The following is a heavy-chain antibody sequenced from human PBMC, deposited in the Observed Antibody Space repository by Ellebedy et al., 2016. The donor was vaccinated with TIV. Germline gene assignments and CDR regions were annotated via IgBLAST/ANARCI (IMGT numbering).Heavy chain of an antibody. CDR2: ISYDGSNT. V-gene: IGHV3-30-3*01. D-gene: IGHD2-2*03. CDR1: GFTFTNYA. Sequence: GESLKTSCAASGFTFTNYAMHWVRQAPGRGLEWVAIISYDGSNTYYRDSVKGRFTISRDNSKNTLYLQMNSLRAEDTAVYYCARDMKSMDFDYWGQGTLVTVSS. J-gene: IGHJ4*02. CDR3: ARDMKSMDFDY.